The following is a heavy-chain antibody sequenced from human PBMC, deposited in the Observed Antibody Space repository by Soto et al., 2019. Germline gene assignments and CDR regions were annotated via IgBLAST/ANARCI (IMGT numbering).Heavy chain of an antibody. V-gene: IGHV4-59*01. Sequence: SETLSLTCTVSGGSISSYYWSWIRQPPGKGLEWIGYIYYSGSTNYNPSLKSRVTISVDTSKNQFSLKLSSVTAADTAVYYCARGITGTNPFAGYYMDVWGKGTTVTVSS. CDR3: ARGITGTNPFAGYYMDV. D-gene: IGHD1-7*01. CDR2: IYYSGST. J-gene: IGHJ6*03. CDR1: GGSISSYY.